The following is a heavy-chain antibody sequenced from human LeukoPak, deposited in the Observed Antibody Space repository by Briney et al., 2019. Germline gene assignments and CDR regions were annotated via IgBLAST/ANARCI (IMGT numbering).Heavy chain of an antibody. Sequence: PGGXLRLSCAASGFTFSSYSMNWVRQAPGKGLEWVSSISSSSSYIYYADSVKGRFTISRDNAKNSLYLQVNSLRAEDTAVYYCARVPLRFLEWDQFDYWGQGTLVTVSS. CDR3: ARVPLRFLEWDQFDY. CDR2: ISSSSSYI. CDR1: GFTFSSYS. D-gene: IGHD3-3*01. J-gene: IGHJ4*02. V-gene: IGHV3-21*01.